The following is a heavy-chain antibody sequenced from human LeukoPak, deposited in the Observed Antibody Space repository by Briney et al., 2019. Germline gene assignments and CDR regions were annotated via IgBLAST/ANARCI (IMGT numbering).Heavy chain of an antibody. CDR2: ISYDGSNK. D-gene: IGHD5-12*01. CDR3: ARDVALPSYYYGMDV. CDR1: GVTFSSYA. V-gene: IGHV3-30-3*01. J-gene: IGHJ6*02. Sequence: PGGSLRLSCAASGVTFSSYAMHWVRQSPGKGLQCVAVISYDGSNKYYADSVKGRFTISRDNSENKLYLQMNSLSAEDTAVYYCARDVALPSYYYGMDVWGQGTTVTVSS.